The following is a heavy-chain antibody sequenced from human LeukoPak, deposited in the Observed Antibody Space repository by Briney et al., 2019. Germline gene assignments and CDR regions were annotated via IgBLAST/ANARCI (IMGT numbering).Heavy chain of an antibody. D-gene: IGHD6-13*01. J-gene: IGHJ4*02. V-gene: IGHV4-59*01. Sequence: SESLSLTCTVSGGSISSYYWSWIRQPPGKGLEWIGYIYYSGSTNYNPSLKSRVTISVDTSKNQFSLKLNSVTAADTAVYYCARVREQQLAPFDYWGQGTLVTVSS. CDR3: ARVREQQLAPFDY. CDR1: GGSISSYY. CDR2: IYYSGST.